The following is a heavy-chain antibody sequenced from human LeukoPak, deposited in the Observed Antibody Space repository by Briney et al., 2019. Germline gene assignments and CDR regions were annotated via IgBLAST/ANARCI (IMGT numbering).Heavy chain of an antibody. CDR1: GFTFSSYA. Sequence: GGSLRLSCAASGFTFSSYAIGWVRQAPGKGRGWVSAIKGDGGSTYYADSVKGRFTISRDNSKNTLYLQMNSLRAEDTAVYYCAKFNGFSYHGSGSYWFDYWGQGTLVTVSS. J-gene: IGHJ4*02. D-gene: IGHD3-10*01. V-gene: IGHV3-23*01. CDR3: AKFNGFSYHGSGSYWFDY. CDR2: IKGDGGST.